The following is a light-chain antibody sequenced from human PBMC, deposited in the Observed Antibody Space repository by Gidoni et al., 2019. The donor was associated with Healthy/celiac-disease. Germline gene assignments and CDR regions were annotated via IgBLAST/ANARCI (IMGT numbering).Light chain of an antibody. J-gene: IGKJ4*01. V-gene: IGKV1-8*01. CDR3: QQYYSYPHT. CDR2: AAS. Sequence: AIRMTQSPSSFSASTGDRVTITCRASQGISSYLAWYQQKPGKAPKLLIYAASNLQSVVPSRFSGSGSGTDFTLTISCLQSEDFATYYCQQYYSYPHTFGGGTKVEIK. CDR1: QGISSY.